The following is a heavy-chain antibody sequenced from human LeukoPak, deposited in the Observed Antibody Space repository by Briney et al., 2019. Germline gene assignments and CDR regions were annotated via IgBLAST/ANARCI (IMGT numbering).Heavy chain of an antibody. J-gene: IGHJ3*02. CDR2: INPNSGGT. D-gene: IGHD3-22*01. CDR3: ARDMLDYYDSSGGPDAFDI. CDR1: GYTFTGYY. Sequence: ASVKVSCKASGYTFTGYYMHWVRQAPGQGLEWMGWINPNSGGTKYAQKVQGRVTMTRDTSISTAYMELSRLRSDDTAVYYCARDMLDYYDSSGGPDAFDIWGQGTMVTVSS. V-gene: IGHV1-2*02.